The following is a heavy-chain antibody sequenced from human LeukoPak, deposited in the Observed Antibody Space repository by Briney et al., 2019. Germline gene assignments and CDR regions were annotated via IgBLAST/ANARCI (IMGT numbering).Heavy chain of an antibody. CDR2: ISGGGGTT. V-gene: IGHV3-23*01. CDR1: GFTFSSCA. CDR3: AKGYSGSYLDY. D-gene: IGHD1-26*01. J-gene: IGHJ4*02. Sequence: GGSLRLSCAASGFTFSSCAMTWVRQAPGKGLEWVSVISGGGGTTYYADSVKGRFTISRDNSENTLYLQMNGLRAEDTAVYYCAKGYSGSYLDYWGQGTLVTVSS.